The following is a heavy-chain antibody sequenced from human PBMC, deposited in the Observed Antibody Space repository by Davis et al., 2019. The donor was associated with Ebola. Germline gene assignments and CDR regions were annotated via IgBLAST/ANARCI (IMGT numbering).Heavy chain of an antibody. CDR2: ISAYNGNT. V-gene: IGHV1-18*04. CDR1: GYTFTNYG. CDR3: ARVGTTVTTSYYYYGMDV. Sequence: AASVKVSCKTSGYTFTNYGITWVRQAPGQGLEWMGWISAYNGNTNYAQKVQGRVTLTTDTSTSTAYMELRSLRSDDTAVYYCARVGTTVTTSYYYYGMDVWGKGTTVTVSS. J-gene: IGHJ6*04. D-gene: IGHD4-11*01.